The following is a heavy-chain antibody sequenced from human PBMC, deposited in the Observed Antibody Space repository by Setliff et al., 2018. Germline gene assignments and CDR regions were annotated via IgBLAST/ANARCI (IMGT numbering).Heavy chain of an antibody. CDR3: AREQWLDPPGYYYMDV. CDR1: GGSFSGYY. V-gene: IGHV4-34*01. CDR2: IYIGGSA. D-gene: IGHD6-19*01. Sequence: SETLSLTCAVYGGSFSGYYWSWIRQPPGKRLEWIGEIYIGGSANYNPSLKSRVTMSIDTFKNQFSLKLNSVTAADMAVYYCAREQWLDPPGYYYMDVWAKGTTVTVSS. J-gene: IGHJ6*03.